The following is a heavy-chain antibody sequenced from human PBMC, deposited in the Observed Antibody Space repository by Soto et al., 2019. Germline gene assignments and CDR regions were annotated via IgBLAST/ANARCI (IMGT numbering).Heavy chain of an antibody. J-gene: IGHJ4*02. D-gene: IGHD3-22*01. CDR1: GFTFSSYA. V-gene: IGHV3-23*01. CDR3: AKDGAMIVARGRYYFDY. CDR2: ISGSGGST. Sequence: EVQLLESGGGLVQPGGSLRLSCAASGFTFSSYAMSWVRQAPGKGLEWVSAISGSGGSTYYADSVKGRFTISRDNSKNTLYLQMNSLRAEDTAVYYCAKDGAMIVARGRYYFDYWGQGTLVTVSS.